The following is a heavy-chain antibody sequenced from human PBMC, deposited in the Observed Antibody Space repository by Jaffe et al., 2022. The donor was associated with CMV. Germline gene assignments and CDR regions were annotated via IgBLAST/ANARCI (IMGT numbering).Heavy chain of an antibody. CDR1: GGSISSRSYF. V-gene: IGHV4-39*01. Sequence: QLQLQESGPGLVKASETLSLTCTVSGGSISSRSYFWGWIRQPPGKGLEWIGSIYYSGSTYYNPSLKSRVTISVDTSKNQFSLRLSSVTAADTAVYYCARPGSNWYYFDHWSQGTLVTVSS. J-gene: IGHJ4*02. CDR2: IYYSGST. D-gene: IGHD6-13*01. CDR3: ARPGSNWYYFDH.